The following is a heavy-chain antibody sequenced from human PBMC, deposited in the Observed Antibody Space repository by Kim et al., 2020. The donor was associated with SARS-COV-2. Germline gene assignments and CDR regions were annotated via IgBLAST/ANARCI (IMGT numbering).Heavy chain of an antibody. Sequence: GGSLRLSCAASGFTFSSYGMHWVRQAPGKGLEWVAVISYDGSNKYYADSVKGRFTISRDNSKNTLYLQMNSLRAEDTAVYYCAKERRYSSSWYSGYGMDVWGQGTTVTVSS. CDR3: AKERRYSSSWYSGYGMDV. CDR2: ISYDGSNK. CDR1: GFTFSSYG. J-gene: IGHJ6*02. D-gene: IGHD6-13*01. V-gene: IGHV3-30*18.